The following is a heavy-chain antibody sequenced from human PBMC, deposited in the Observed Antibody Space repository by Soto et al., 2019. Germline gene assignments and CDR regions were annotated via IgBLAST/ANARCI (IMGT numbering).Heavy chain of an antibody. J-gene: IGHJ6*02. D-gene: IGHD2-21*01. CDR1: GGSISSYY. Sequence: SDTLSLTCTVSGGSISSYYWSWIRQHPGKGLEWIGYIYYSGSTCYNPSLKSRVTISVDTSKNQFSLKLSSVTAADTAVYYCAASCVGCGGFNYYGMDVWGQGTTVTVSS. CDR2: IYYSGST. V-gene: IGHV4-59*06. CDR3: AASCVGCGGFNYYGMDV.